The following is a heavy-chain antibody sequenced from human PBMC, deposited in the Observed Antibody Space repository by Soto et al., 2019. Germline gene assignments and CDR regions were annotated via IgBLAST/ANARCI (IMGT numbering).Heavy chain of an antibody. J-gene: IGHJ4*02. V-gene: IGHV4-39*01. CDR2: IYYSGST. CDR1: GGSISSSSYC. D-gene: IGHD3-10*01. Sequence: QLQLQESGPGLVKPSETLSLTCTVSGGSISSSSYCWGWMRQPPGKGLEWIGSIYYSGSTYYNPSLKSRVTISVDTSKNQFSLKLSSVTAADTAVYYCARRPITGPLRWGQGTLVTVSS. CDR3: ARRPITGPLR.